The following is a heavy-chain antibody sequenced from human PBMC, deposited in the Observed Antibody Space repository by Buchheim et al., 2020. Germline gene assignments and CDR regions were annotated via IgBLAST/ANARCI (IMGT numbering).Heavy chain of an antibody. J-gene: IGHJ4*02. CDR2: ISYDGSNK. CDR3: VKDIGDPGAH. CDR1: GFTFSSSG. V-gene: IGHV3-30*02. D-gene: IGHD1-26*01. Sequence: QVQLVESGGGVARPGRSLRLSCAASGFTFSSSGMHWVRQAPGKGLEWVAFISYDGSNKYYVDSVKGRFTISRDISKSTLYLQMNSLRAEDTAMYHCVKDIGDPGAHWGQGTL.